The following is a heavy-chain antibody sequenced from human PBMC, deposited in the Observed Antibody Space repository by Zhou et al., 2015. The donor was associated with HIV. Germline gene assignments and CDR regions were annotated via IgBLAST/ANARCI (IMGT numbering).Heavy chain of an antibody. CDR3: ARASKMVYCSGGSCKRGYGMDV. V-gene: IGHV1-69*02. D-gene: IGHD2-15*01. CDR2: IIPILGIA. Sequence: QVQLVQSGAEVKKPGSSVKVSCKASGGTFSSYTISWVRQAPGQGLEWMGRIIPILGIANYAQKFQGRVTITADKSTSTAYMELSSLRSEDTAVYYCARASKMVYCSGGSCKRGYGMDVWGQGTTVTVSS. J-gene: IGHJ6*02. CDR1: GGTFSSYT.